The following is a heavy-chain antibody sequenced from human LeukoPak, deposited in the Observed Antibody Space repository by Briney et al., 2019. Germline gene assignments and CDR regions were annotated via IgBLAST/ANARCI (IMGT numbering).Heavy chain of an antibody. V-gene: IGHV4-38-2*02. CDR1: GYSISSGYY. D-gene: IGHD4-17*01. CDR2: IFHSGST. J-gene: IGHJ4*02. Sequence: SETLSLTCAVSGYSISSGYYWDWIRQPPGKGLDWIGSIFHSGSTYYNPSLKSRVTISVDTSKNQFSLKLNSVTAADTAVYYCARDRSYGDYRRTFDYWGQGTLVTVSS. CDR3: ARDRSYGDYRRTFDY.